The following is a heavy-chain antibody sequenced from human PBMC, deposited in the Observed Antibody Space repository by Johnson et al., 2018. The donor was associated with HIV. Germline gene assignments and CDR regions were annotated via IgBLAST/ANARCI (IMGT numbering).Heavy chain of an antibody. CDR1: GFTVGTKY. D-gene: IGHD6-6*01. V-gene: IGHV3-30*18. J-gene: IGHJ3*02. Sequence: QMQLVESGGGLVQPGGSLRLSCVASGFTVGTKYMSWIRQAPGKGLEWVAVISYDEIDKYYADSVPGRFTASRDNSKNTLYLQMNSLRAEDTAVYYCAKEARRPAFDIWGQGTMVTVSS. CDR2: ISYDEIDK. CDR3: AKEARRPAFDI.